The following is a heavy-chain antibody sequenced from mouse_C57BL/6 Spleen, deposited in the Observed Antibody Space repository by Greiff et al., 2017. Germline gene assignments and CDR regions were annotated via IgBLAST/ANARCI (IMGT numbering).Heavy chain of an antibody. J-gene: IGHJ3*01. CDR3: ASADYDWFAY. CDR1: GFTFSDYG. CDR2: ISSGSSTI. Sequence: EVMLVESGGGLVKPGGSLKLSCAASGFTFSDYGMHWVRQAPEKGLEWVAYISSGSSTIYCADTVKGRFTISRDNAKNTLFLQMTSLRSEDTAMYYCASADYDWFAYWGQGTLVTVSA. V-gene: IGHV5-17*01. D-gene: IGHD2-4*01.